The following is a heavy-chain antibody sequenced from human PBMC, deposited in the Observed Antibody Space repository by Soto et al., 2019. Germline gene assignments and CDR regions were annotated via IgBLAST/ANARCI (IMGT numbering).Heavy chain of an antibody. D-gene: IGHD4-17*01. Sequence: ASVKVSSKASGYTFTSYDINWVRQATGQGLEWMGWMNPNSGNTGYAQKFQGRVTMTRNTSISTAYMELSSLRSEDTAVYYCARRPVTNYYDGMDVWGQGTKVNVPS. CDR2: MNPNSGNT. J-gene: IGHJ6*01. V-gene: IGHV1-8*01. CDR1: GYTFTSYD. CDR3: ARRPVTNYYDGMDV.